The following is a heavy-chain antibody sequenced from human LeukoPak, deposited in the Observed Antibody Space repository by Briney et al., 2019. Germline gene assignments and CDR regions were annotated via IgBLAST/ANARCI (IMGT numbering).Heavy chain of an antibody. CDR3: ARGRTMVRGRSWFDP. Sequence: PPETLSLTCALYGGSPSGYYWSWIRQPPRNGREWIGEINHSGTTNYNPSLRTRVTISVDTSKNQYSLKLSSVTAADTAVYYCARGRTMVRGRSWFDPWGQGTLVTVSS. CDR2: INHSGTT. J-gene: IGHJ5*02. D-gene: IGHD3-10*01. CDR1: GGSPSGYY. V-gene: IGHV4-34*01.